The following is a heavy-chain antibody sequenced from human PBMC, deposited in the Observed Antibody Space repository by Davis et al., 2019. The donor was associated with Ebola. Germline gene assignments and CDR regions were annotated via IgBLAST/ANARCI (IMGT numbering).Heavy chain of an antibody. D-gene: IGHD2-8*01. J-gene: IGHJ4*02. CDR3: ARHTMLNY. CDR2: ISYDGSNK. V-gene: IGHV3-30*03. CDR1: GFTFSSYG. Sequence: PGGSLRLSCAASGFTFSSYGMHWVRQAPGKGLEWVAVISYDGSNKYYADSVKGRFTISRDNSKNTLYLQMNSLRAEDTAVYYCARHTMLNYWGQGTLVTVSS.